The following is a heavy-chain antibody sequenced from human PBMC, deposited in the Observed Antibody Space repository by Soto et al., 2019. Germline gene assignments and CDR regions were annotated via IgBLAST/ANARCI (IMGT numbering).Heavy chain of an antibody. CDR3: ARGLTYYDYIWGSYRGPGALDI. CDR1: GYTFTSYA. J-gene: IGHJ3*02. V-gene: IGHV1-18*01. Sequence: ASVKVSCKASGYTFTSYAMHWVRQAPGQRLEWMGWISAYNGNTNYAQKLQGRVTMTTDTSTSTAYMELRSLRSDDTAVYYCARGLTYYDYIWGSYRGPGALDIWGQGTMVTVSS. CDR2: ISAYNGNT. D-gene: IGHD3-16*02.